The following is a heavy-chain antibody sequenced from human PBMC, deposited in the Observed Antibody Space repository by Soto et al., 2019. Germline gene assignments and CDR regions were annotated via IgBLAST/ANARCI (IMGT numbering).Heavy chain of an antibody. D-gene: IGHD1-26*01. V-gene: IGHV3-23*01. CDR3: ARGRQWELPPPLYFDY. CDR2: VSGSGATT. CDR1: GFTFSSYA. Sequence: GGSLRLSCAASGFTFSSYAVTWVRQAPGKGLEWVSAVSGSGATTNYADSVKGRFTISRDNSKNTLYLQMNSLRAEDTAVYYCARGRQWELPPPLYFDYWGQGTLVTVSS. J-gene: IGHJ4*02.